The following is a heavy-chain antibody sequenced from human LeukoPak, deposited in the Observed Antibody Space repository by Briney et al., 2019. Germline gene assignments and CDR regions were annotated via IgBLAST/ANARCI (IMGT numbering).Heavy chain of an antibody. CDR2: ITANTRGRIT. Sequence: GGSLRLSCVTSGFSFSTYDMSWVRQAPGKGLEWVSGITANTRGRITYYAGSVKGRFTISRDSSKDTLYLQMNSLRAEDTAVYFCARGGYFSFDYWGQGTLVTVSS. CDR3: ARGGYFSFDY. CDR1: GFSFSTYD. D-gene: IGHD2/OR15-2a*01. V-gene: IGHV3-23*01. J-gene: IGHJ4*02.